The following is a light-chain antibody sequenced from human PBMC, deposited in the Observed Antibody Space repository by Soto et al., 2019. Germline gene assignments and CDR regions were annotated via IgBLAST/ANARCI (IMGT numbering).Light chain of an antibody. J-gene: IGLJ1*01. Sequence: SYELTQPPSVSVAPGQTARSTCEGDSIGSKSVHWYQQRPGQAPVLVVYDDSGRPSGIPERFSGSNSGNTASLTLSRVEAGDEADYYCQVWIGTSDHPGVFGPGTKV. CDR3: QVWIGTSDHPGV. V-gene: IGLV3-21*02. CDR1: SIGSKS. CDR2: DDS.